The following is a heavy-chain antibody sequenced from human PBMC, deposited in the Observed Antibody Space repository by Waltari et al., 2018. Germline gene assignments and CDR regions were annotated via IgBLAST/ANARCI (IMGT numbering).Heavy chain of an antibody. CDR3: ARISSTATRDS. V-gene: IGHV3-7*01. J-gene: IGHJ4*02. D-gene: IGHD6-6*01. CDR2: IKEDGSEK. Sequence: EVQLVESGGGLVQPGGSLRLSCAASGFPFSSYWMSWVRQAQGKGLEWVANIKEDGSEKSYVDSVKGRFTISRDNAKNSLSLQMNSLRAEDTAVYYCARISSTATRDSWGRGTLVTVSS. CDR1: GFPFSSYW.